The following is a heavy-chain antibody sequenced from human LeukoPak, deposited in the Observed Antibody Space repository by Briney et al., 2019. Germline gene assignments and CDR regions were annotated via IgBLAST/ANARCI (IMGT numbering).Heavy chain of an antibody. CDR2: IKSKTDGETT. V-gene: IGHV3-15*01. CDR1: GFTFSNAW. CDR3: ITDAATIAAAGTGPY. D-gene: IGHD6-13*01. J-gene: IGHJ4*02. Sequence: GGSLRLSCAASGFTFSNAWMNWVRQAPGKGLEWVGLIKSKTDGETTDYAAPVKGRFTVSRDDSKNTLYLQMNSLKTDDTAVYYCITDAATIAAAGTGPYWGQGTLVTVSS.